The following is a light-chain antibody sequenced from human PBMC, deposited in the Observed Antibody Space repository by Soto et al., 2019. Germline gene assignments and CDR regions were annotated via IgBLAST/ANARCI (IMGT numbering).Light chain of an antibody. CDR1: SSNIGTSS. CDR2: TTN. CDR3: AAWDDSLNGHV. V-gene: IGLV1-44*01. Sequence: QSALTQPHSASGTPGQRVTISCSGSSSNIGTSSVHWFQQLPGTAPKLLISTTNQRPSGVPERFSGSKSGTSASLAISGLQSEDEDDYYCAAWDDSLNGHVFGTGTKLTVL. J-gene: IGLJ1*01.